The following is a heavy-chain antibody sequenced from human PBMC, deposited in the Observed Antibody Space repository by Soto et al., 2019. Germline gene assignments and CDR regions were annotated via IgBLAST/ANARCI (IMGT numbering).Heavy chain of an antibody. CDR3: ATSCSSTSCYPFDY. D-gene: IGHD2-2*01. J-gene: IGHJ4*02. Sequence: GASVKVSCKASGGTFSSYAISWVRQAPGKGLGWMGGFDPEDGETIYAQKFQGRVTMTEDTSTDTAYMELSSLRSEDTAVYYCATSCSSTSCYPFDYWGQGTLVTVS. CDR2: FDPEDGET. V-gene: IGHV1-24*01. CDR1: GGTFSSYA.